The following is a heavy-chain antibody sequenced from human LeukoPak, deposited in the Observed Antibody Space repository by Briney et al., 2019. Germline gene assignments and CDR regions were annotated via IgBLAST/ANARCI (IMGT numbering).Heavy chain of an antibody. CDR1: GFTFSSYA. V-gene: IGHV3-23*01. Sequence: PGGSLRLSCAASGFTFSSYAMSWVRQAPGKELEWVSAISGSGGSTYYADSVKGRITISRDNSKNTLSLQMNSLRAEDTAVYCCAKGAVAGNQKPGGYWGQGTLVTVSS. CDR2: ISGSGGST. CDR3: AKGAVAGNQKPGGY. D-gene: IGHD6-19*01. J-gene: IGHJ4*02.